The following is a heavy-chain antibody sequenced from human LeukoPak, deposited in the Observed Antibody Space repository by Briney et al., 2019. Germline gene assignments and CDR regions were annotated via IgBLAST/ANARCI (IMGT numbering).Heavy chain of an antibody. V-gene: IGHV1-2*02. CDR1: GYIFIGYY. J-gene: IGHJ5*02. CDR2: INPNSGDT. Sequence: ASVNVSCKASGYIFIGYYIHWVRQAPAQGLEWMGWINPNSGDTNYAQKFQGRVTMTRDTSISTAYMELTRLRSDDTAVYYCARDLDPWGQGTLVTASS. CDR3: ARDLDP.